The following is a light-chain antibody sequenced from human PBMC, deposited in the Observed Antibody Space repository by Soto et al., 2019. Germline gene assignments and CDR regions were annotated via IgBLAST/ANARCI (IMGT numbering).Light chain of an antibody. CDR3: QSYDGSLSGPVV. CDR1: RSNIGAGFD. V-gene: IGLV1-40*01. J-gene: IGLJ2*01. Sequence: QSVLTQPPSGSGAPGQRVTISCTGTRSNIGAGFDVHWYQQLPGTAPKLLIYDNNNRPSGVPDRFSGSKSGTSASRAITGLQAEDEADYYCQSYDGSLSGPVVLGGGTKLTVL. CDR2: DNN.